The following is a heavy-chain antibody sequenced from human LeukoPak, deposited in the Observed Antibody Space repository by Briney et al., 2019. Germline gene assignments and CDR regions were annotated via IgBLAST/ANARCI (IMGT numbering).Heavy chain of an antibody. D-gene: IGHD1-26*01. CDR1: GGSISSYY. CDR2: IYYSGST. CDR3: ARDRIVGATGDFDY. Sequence: SETLSLTCTVSGGSISSYYWSWIRQPPGKGLEWIGYIYYSGSTYYNPSLKSRVTISVDTSKNQFSLKLSSVTAADTAVYYCARDRIVGATGDFDYWGQGTLVTVSS. J-gene: IGHJ4*02. V-gene: IGHV4-59*04.